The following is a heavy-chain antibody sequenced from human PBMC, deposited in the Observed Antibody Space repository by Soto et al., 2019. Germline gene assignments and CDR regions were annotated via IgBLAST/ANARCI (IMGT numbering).Heavy chain of an antibody. V-gene: IGHV4-34*01. CDR1: GGSFSGYY. J-gene: IGHJ4*02. CDR3: ARGVRAAAGTPFGY. D-gene: IGHD6-13*01. Sequence: QVQLQQWGAGLLKPSETLSLTCAVYGGSFSGYYWSWIRQPPGKGLEWIGEINHSGSTNYNPALKSRVTISVDTSKNQFSLKLSSVTAADTAVYYCARGVRAAAGTPFGYWGQGTLVTVSS. CDR2: INHSGST.